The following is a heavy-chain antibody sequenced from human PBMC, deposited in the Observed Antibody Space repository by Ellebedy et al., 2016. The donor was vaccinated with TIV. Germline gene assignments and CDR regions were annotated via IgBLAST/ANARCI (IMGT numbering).Heavy chain of an antibody. D-gene: IGHD4-23*01. CDR3: ARDAADSGGKLDY. V-gene: IGHV3-53*01. Sequence: GESLKISCAASGFTVSSNYMNWVRQAPGKGLEWVSVIYSDADGGDTYYADSVKGRFTISRDNSKNTLYLQMNNLRAEDTAVYYCARDAADSGGKLDYWGQGAPVTVSS. J-gene: IGHJ4*02. CDR2: IYSDADGGDT. CDR1: GFTVSSNY.